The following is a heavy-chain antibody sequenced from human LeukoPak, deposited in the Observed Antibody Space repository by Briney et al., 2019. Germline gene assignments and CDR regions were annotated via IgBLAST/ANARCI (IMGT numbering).Heavy chain of an antibody. D-gene: IGHD3-22*01. CDR2: IYTTGST. J-gene: IGHJ5*02. V-gene: IGHV4-4*07. Sequence: PSETLSLTCTVSGGSISSYYWTWIRQPAGKGLEWIGRIYTTGSTNYNPSLNSRVTMSVDTSKNQFSLKLSSVTAADTAVYYCARGPRITMIVVVIPNWFDPWGQGTLVTVSS. CDR1: GGSISSYY. CDR3: ARGPRITMIVVVIPNWFDP.